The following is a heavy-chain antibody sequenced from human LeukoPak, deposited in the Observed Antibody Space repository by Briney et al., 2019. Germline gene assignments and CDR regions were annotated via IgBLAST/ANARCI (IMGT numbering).Heavy chain of an antibody. CDR3: ARGSSERPGQGYSSGWHFDY. V-gene: IGHV4-34*01. CDR2: INHSGST. J-gene: IGHJ4*02. CDR1: GGSFSGYY. Sequence: SETLSLTCAVYGGSFSGYYWSWIRQPPGKGLEWIGEINHSGSTNYNPSLKSRATISVDTSKNQFSLKLSSVTAADTAVYYCARGSSERPGQGYSSGWHFDYWGQGTLVTVSS. D-gene: IGHD6-19*01.